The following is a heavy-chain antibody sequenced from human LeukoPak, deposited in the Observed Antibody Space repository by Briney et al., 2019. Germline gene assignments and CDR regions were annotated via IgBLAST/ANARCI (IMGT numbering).Heavy chain of an antibody. CDR3: ARGGYNGWSTLDY. CDR2: INPNSIDT. CDR1: GYTFTTFY. J-gene: IGHJ4*02. Sequence: GASVKVSCKASGYTFTTFYIHWVRQAPGQGLEWMGWINPNSIDTNGAQKFQGRVTMPRDTSISTAYMELSGLTSDDTAIYYCARGGYNGWSTLDYWGQGTLVTVSS. D-gene: IGHD6-19*01. V-gene: IGHV1-2*02.